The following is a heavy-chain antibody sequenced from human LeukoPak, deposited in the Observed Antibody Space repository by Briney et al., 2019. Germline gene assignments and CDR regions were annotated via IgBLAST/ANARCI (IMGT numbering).Heavy chain of an antibody. V-gene: IGHV3-33*06. J-gene: IGHJ4*02. CDR1: GFTFSSYG. Sequence: GRSLRLSCAASGFTFSSYGMHWVRQAPGKGLEWVAVIWYDGSNKYYADSVKGRFTISRDNSKNTLYLQMNSLRAEDTAVYYCTKGESQPKYYFDYWGQGTLVTVSS. CDR2: IWYDGSNK. D-gene: IGHD2-2*01. CDR3: TKGESQPKYYFDY.